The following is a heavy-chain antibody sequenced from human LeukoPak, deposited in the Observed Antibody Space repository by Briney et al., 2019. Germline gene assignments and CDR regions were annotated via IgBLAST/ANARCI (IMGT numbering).Heavy chain of an antibody. D-gene: IGHD4-17*01. CDR3: AKWKATVTTSSYYGMDV. J-gene: IGHJ6*02. Sequence: GGSLRLSCAASGFTFSSYAMSWVRQAPGKGLEWVSAISGSGGSTYYADSVKGRFTISRDNSKNTLYLQMNSLRAEDTAVYYCAKWKATVTTSSYYGMDVWGQGTTVTVSS. CDR2: ISGSGGST. CDR1: GFTFSSYA. V-gene: IGHV3-23*01.